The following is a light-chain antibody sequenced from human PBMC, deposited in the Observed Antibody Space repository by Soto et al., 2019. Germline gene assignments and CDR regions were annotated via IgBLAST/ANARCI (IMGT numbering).Light chain of an antibody. J-gene: IGKJ5*01. CDR1: QSVSSY. Sequence: EIVLTQSPATLSLSPGERATLSCRASQSVSSYLAWYQQKPGQAPRLLIYDASNRATGIPARFSGSGSGTAFTLTISSLEPEAFAVYYCQQRSPPTFGQGTRLEIK. V-gene: IGKV3-11*01. CDR3: QQRSPPT. CDR2: DAS.